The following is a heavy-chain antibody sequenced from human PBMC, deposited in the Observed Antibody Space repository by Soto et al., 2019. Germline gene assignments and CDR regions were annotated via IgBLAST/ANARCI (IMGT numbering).Heavy chain of an antibody. D-gene: IGHD3-9*01. Sequence: QVQLQQWGAVLLKPSETLSLTCAVYGGSFSGYYWSWIRQPPGKGLEWIGEINHSGSTNYNPSLKSRVTIAVDTSKNQFSLKLSSVTAADTAVYYCARVPLVTLDYWGQGTLVTVSS. V-gene: IGHV4-34*01. CDR2: INHSGST. CDR1: GGSFSGYY. CDR3: ARVPLVTLDY. J-gene: IGHJ4*02.